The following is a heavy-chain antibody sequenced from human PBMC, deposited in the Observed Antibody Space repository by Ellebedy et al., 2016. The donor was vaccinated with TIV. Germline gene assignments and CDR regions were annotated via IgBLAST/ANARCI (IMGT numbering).Heavy chain of an antibody. CDR3: TRVPINVAYYFDY. Sequence: GESLKISXTASGFTFGDYAMSWFRQAPGKGLEWVGFIRSKAYGGTTEYAASVKGRFTISRDDSKSIAYLQMNSLKTEDTAVYYCTRVPINVAYYFDYWGQGTLVTVSS. CDR2: IRSKAYGGTT. J-gene: IGHJ4*02. D-gene: IGHD5-12*01. V-gene: IGHV3-49*03. CDR1: GFTFGDYA.